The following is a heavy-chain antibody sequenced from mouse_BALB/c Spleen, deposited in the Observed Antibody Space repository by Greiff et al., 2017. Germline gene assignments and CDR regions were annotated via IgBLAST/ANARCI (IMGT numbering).Heavy chain of an antibody. Sequence: QVTLKESGPGILQPSQTLSLTCSFSGFSLSTSGMGVGWIRQPSGKGLEWLAHIWWDDDKRYNPALKSRLTISKDTSSNQVFLKIASVDTADTATYYCARITPYYLYAMDYWGQGTSVTVSS. CDR1: GFSLSTSGMG. CDR3: ARITPYYLYAMDY. D-gene: IGHD2-10*01. J-gene: IGHJ4*01. CDR2: IWWDDDK. V-gene: IGHV8-8*01.